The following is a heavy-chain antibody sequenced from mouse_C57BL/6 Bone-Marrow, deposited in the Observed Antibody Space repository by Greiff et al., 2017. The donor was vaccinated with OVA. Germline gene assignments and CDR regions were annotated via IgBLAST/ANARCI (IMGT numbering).Heavy chain of an antibody. CDR1: GYTFTSYW. CDR2: IYPGSGST. CDR3: AREGLLRYCYAMDY. Sequence: QVHVKQPGAELVKPGASVKMSCKASGYTFTSYWITWVKQRPGQGLEWIGDIYPGSGSTNYNEKFKSKATLTVDTSSSTAYMQLSSLTSEDSAVYYCAREGLLRYCYAMDYWGQGTSVTVSS. D-gene: IGHD1-1*01. V-gene: IGHV1-55*01. J-gene: IGHJ4*01.